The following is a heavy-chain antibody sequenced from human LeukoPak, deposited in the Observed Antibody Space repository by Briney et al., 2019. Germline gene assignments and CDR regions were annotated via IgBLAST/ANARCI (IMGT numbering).Heavy chain of an antibody. CDR1: GFTFGKYW. D-gene: IGHD3-9*01. Sequence: GGSLRLSCVASGFTFGKYWMSWVRQAPGKGLEWVANIKLDGSEKNYVDSVKGRFTISRDNTKNSLYLQMNSLRLEDTAVYYCTSRYIDDWYAYWGQGTLVTVSS. CDR3: TSRYIDDWYAY. J-gene: IGHJ1*01. CDR2: IKLDGSEK. V-gene: IGHV3-7*03.